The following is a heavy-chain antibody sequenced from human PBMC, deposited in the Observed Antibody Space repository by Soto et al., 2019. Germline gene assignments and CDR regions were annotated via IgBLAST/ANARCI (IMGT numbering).Heavy chain of an antibody. V-gene: IGHV5-10-1*01. J-gene: IGHJ6*02. CDR2: IDPSDSYN. CDR1: GYRVNDFW. CDR3: ARHGSLDCSSTSCYVHYYYRMDV. D-gene: IGHD2-2*01. Sequence: GGSLKIFRCSSGYRVNDFWLSWVRPVPGKGLEWMGRIDPSDSYNNYSPSFQGPVTISADKAISTAYLQRSSLKSSDTAMDYYARHGSLDCSSTSCYVHYYYRMDVWGQGTTVTVS.